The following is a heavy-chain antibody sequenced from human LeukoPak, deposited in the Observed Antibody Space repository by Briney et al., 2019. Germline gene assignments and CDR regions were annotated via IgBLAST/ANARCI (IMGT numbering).Heavy chain of an antibody. CDR2: ISGSGGST. Sequence: GGSLRPSCSASGFTFSSDAMSWVRQAPGKGLEWVSAISGSGGSTYYADSVKGWFTISRDNSKNTLYLQMNSLRAEDTAVYYCAKDNPIEKVPGLGPGYWGQGTLVTVSS. CDR1: GFTFSSDA. V-gene: IGHV3-23*01. CDR3: AKDNPIEKVPGLGPGY. J-gene: IGHJ4*02. D-gene: IGHD2-2*01.